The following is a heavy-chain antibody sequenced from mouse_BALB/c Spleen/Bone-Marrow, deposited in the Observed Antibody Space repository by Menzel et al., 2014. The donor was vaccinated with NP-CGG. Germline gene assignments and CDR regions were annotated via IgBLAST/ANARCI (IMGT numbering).Heavy chain of an antibody. V-gene: IGHV1-84*02. CDR3: ANLGRYAMDY. Sequence: QVQLQQSGPELVKPGASVKISCKASGYTFXGYYINWVKQKPGQGLEWIGWIYPGSGSTKYNEKFKGKATLTVDTSSSTAYMQLSSLTSEDTAVYFCANLGRYAMDYWGQGTSVTVSS. J-gene: IGHJ4*01. CDR1: GYTFXGYY. CDR2: IYPGSGST. D-gene: IGHD3-1*01.